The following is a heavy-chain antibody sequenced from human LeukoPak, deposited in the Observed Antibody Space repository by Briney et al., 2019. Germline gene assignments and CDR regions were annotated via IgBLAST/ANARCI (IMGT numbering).Heavy chain of an antibody. Sequence: GGSLRLSCAASGFTFSSYAMSGLRQAPGKGLEGVSAISGSGGSTYYADSVKGRFTISRDNSKNTLYLQMNSLRAEDTAVYYCAKDRPYYDDVWGSWPRGAFDIWGQGTMVTVSS. CDR1: GFTFSSYA. CDR2: ISGSGGST. D-gene: IGHD3-16*01. J-gene: IGHJ3*02. V-gene: IGHV3-23*01. CDR3: AKDRPYYDDVWGSWPRGAFDI.